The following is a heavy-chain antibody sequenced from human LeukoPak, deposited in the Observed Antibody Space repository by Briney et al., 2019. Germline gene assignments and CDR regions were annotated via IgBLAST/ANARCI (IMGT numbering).Heavy chain of an antibody. D-gene: IGHD3-16*01. Sequence: PGGSLRLSCAASGLTFSNYAMSWVRQAPGKGLEWVSAISGSGGSTFYADSVKGRFTISRDNSKNTLYLQMNSLRAEDTAVYYCAKDTGLITFGGLDWWGQGTLVTVSS. V-gene: IGHV3-23*01. CDR2: ISGSGGST. CDR1: GLTFSNYA. J-gene: IGHJ4*02. CDR3: AKDTGLITFGGLDW.